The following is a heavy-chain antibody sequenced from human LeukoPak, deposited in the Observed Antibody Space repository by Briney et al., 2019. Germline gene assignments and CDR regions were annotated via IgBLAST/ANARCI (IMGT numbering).Heavy chain of an antibody. V-gene: IGHV4-34*01. CDR1: GGSFSGYY. Sequence: SETLSLTCAVYGGSFSGYYWTWIRQPPGKGLEWIGEINHSGSTNYNPSLKSRVTISVDTSKNQFSLKLSSVTAADTAVYYCASGNDDYGDYSFDYWGQGTLVTVSS. D-gene: IGHD4-17*01. J-gene: IGHJ4*02. CDR3: ASGNDDYGDYSFDY. CDR2: INHSGST.